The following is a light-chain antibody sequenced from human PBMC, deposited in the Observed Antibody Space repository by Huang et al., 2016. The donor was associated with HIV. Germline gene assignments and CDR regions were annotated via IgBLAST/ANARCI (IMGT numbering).Light chain of an antibody. Sequence: EIVMTQSPATLSVSPGERATLSCRASQSVSSNLAWYQQQPGQAPRLLIYGASTRATGIPARFSGSGSATEFTLTITSLQSEDFAVYYCQQYNDWPPYTFGQGTKLEIK. J-gene: IGKJ2*01. CDR3: QQYNDWPPYT. V-gene: IGKV3-15*01. CDR1: QSVSSN. CDR2: GAS.